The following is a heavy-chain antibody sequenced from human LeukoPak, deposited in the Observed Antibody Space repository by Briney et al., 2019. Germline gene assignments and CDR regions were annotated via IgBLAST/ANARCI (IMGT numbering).Heavy chain of an antibody. V-gene: IGHV1-18*01. CDR1: GYTFTSYG. CDR3: ARDVTHSTYDFWSGYQYFDY. CDR2: ISAYNGNT. Sequence: ASVKVSCKASGYTFTSYGISWVRQAPGQGLEWMGWISAYNGNTNYAQKLQGRVTMTTDISTSTAYMELRSLRSDDTAVYYCARDVTHSTYDFWSGYQYFDYWGQGTLVTVSS. J-gene: IGHJ4*02. D-gene: IGHD3-3*01.